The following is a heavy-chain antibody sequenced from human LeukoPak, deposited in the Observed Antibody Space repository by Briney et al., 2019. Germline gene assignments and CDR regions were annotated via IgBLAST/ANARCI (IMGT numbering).Heavy chain of an antibody. CDR2: IKQDGSEK. J-gene: IGHJ6*03. CDR3: AREEWIPYYYYYYMNV. D-gene: IGHD5-18*01. CDR1: GFTFSSYW. V-gene: IGHV3-7*01. Sequence: GGSLRLSCAASGFTFSSYWMSWVRQAPGKGLEWVANIKQDGSEKYYVDSVKGRFTISRDNAKNSLYLQMNSLRAEDTAVYYCAREEWIPYYYYYYMNVWGKGTTVTVSS.